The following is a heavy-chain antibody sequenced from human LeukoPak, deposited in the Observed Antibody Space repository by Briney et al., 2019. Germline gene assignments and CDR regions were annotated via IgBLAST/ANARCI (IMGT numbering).Heavy chain of an antibody. D-gene: IGHD2-21*02. J-gene: IGHJ3*02. CDR3: ARDTALWTFDI. CDR1: GGSISSYY. V-gene: IGHV4-4*07. Sequence: SETLSLTCTVSGGSISSYYWSWIRQSAGKGLEWIGRIYTSGSTINNPSLKNTNYNPSLKSRLTMSVDRSKNQFSLKMTSVTAADTAMYYCARDTALWTFDIWGQGTVVTVSS. CDR2: IYTSGSTINNPSLKNT.